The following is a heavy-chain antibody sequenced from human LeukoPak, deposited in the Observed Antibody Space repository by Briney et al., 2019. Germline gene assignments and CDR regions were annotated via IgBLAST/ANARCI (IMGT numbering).Heavy chain of an antibody. J-gene: IGHJ6*02. V-gene: IGHV4-39*01. Sequence: PSETLSLTCTVSGDSTRSSSYYWGWIHQPPGKGLEWIGSLYYSGSTYYNPSLKSRVTISVDTSKNQCSLKLSSVTAADTAVYYCARGVRDYGMDVWGQGTTVTVSS. CDR1: GDSTRSSSYY. CDR2: LYYSGST. CDR3: ARGVRDYGMDV.